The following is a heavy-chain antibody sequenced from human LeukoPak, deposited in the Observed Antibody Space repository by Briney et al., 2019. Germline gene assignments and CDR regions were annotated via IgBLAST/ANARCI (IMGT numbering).Heavy chain of an antibody. CDR1: GGSISGSYY. CDR3: ARLRYSSSWFRWDY. CDR2: ICYSGST. D-gene: IGHD6-13*01. V-gene: IGHV4-59*08. Sequence: SETLSLTCTVSGGSISGSYYWSWIRQPPGKGLEWIGYICYSGSTNYNPSLESRITISVDTSKNQFSLKLISVTAADTAVYYCARLRYSSSWFRWDYWGQGTLVTVSS. J-gene: IGHJ4*02.